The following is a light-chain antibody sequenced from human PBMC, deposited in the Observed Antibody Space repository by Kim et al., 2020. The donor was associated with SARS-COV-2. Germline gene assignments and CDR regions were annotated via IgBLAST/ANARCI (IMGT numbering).Light chain of an antibody. V-gene: IGKV2-30*02. CDR2: KVS. CDR3: MHGTHWPPGGT. CDR1: QSLVHSDGNTY. Sequence: DVVMTQSPLSLPVTLGQPASISCRSSQSLVHSDGNTYLNWFQQRPGQSPRRLISKVSNRDSGVPDRFSGSGSGTDFTLRISRVEAEDVAIYYCMHGTHWPPGGTFGQGTKVDIK. J-gene: IGKJ1*01.